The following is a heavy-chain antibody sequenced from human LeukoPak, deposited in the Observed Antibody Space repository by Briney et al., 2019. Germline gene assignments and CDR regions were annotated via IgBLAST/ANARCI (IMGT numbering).Heavy chain of an antibody. J-gene: IGHJ4*02. V-gene: IGHV1-18*04. CDR2: ISAYNGNT. CDR3: ASTAVGKFDY. Sequence: ASVKVSCKASGYTFTSYYMHWVRQAPGQGLEWMGWISAYNGNTNYAQKLQGRVTMTTDTSTSTAYMELRSLRSDDTAVYYCASTAVGKFDYWGQGTLVTVSS. D-gene: IGHD4-23*01. CDR1: GYTFTSYY.